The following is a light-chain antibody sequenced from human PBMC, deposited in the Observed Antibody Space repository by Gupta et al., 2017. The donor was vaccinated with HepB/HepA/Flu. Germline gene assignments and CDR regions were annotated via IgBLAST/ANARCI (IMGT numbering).Light chain of an antibody. CDR2: DDR. CDR3: QVWDRLSDHVV. CDR1: DIGTKN. J-gene: IGLJ2*01. V-gene: IGLV3-21*03. Sequence: SYVLTQSPSVSVAPGNTARITCGGNDIGTKNVHWYQQRPGQAPVLVIYDDRDRPSGIPGRISGSNSGNTATLTISRVEAGDEADYYCQVWDRLSDHVVFGGGTKLTVL.